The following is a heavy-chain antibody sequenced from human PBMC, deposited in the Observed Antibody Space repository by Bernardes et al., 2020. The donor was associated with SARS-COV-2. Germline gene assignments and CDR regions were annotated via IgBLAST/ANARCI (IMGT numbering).Heavy chain of an antibody. CDR3: ARNRRSAFDFDY. Sequence: LFLTCALHGWSMTDNNWSWIRQTPGKGLEWIGEINHIGHTNYNPSLKSRVTISVDAPKNQFSLKLNSVTAADTAIYYCARNRRSAFDFDYGGQGTLVTVSS. D-gene: IGHD2-15*01. J-gene: IGHJ4*02. V-gene: IGHV4-34*01. CDR1: GWSMTDNN. CDR2: INHIGHT.